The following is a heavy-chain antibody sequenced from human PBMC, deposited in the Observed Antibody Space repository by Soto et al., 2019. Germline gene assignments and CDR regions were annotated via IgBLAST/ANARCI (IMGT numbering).Heavy chain of an antibody. D-gene: IGHD3-22*01. J-gene: IGHJ4*02. CDR2: ILYDGSNK. V-gene: IGHV3-30*18. Sequence: GGSLRLSCAASGFTFSSYGMHWVRQAPGKGLEWVAFILYDGSNKYYVDSVKGRFTISRDNSKNTLYLQMNSLRAEDTAVYYCAKELSGYYDSSGYSFFDYWGQGTLVTVSS. CDR1: GFTFSSYG. CDR3: AKELSGYYDSSGYSFFDY.